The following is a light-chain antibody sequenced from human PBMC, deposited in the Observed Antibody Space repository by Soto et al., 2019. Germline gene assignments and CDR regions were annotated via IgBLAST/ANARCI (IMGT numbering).Light chain of an antibody. CDR2: VNS. Sequence: QSVLTQPPSVSGAPGQRVTISCTASSSNIGAGYDVHWYQQLPGPAPKLLIYVNSNRPSGVPDRFSGSKSGTSASLAITGLQADDEADYYCQSYDSRLSGSVFGGGTKLTVL. CDR1: SSNIGAGYD. V-gene: IGLV1-40*01. CDR3: QSYDSRLSGSV. J-gene: IGLJ2*01.